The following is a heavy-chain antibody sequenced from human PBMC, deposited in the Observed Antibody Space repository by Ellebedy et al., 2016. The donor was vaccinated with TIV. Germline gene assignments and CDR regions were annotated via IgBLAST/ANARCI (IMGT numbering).Heavy chain of an antibody. Sequence: GESLKISCAASGFTFSPYAMAWVRQAPGKGLEWVSGIVGSGAEKYADSVKGRFTISRDNSKRTVDLQMRSVSAEDTAVYFCAKDRTSGDGYWVLDSWGQGTMVSVSS. J-gene: IGHJ4*02. CDR1: GFTFSPYA. CDR3: AKDRTSGDGYWVLDS. CDR2: IVGSGA. D-gene: IGHD2-21*02. V-gene: IGHV3-23*01.